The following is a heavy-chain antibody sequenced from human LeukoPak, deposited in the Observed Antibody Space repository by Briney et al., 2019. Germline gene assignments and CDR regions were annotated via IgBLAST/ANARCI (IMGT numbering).Heavy chain of an antibody. V-gene: IGHV4-30-2*01. CDR2: IYHSGST. J-gene: IGHJ2*01. CDR1: RGSISSGGYS. D-gene: IGHD4-17*01. CDR3: ARVWGWFGDYGDLNPPAYWYFDL. Sequence: NPSETLSLTCAVSRGSISSGGYSWSWIRQPPGKGLEWIGYIYHSGSTYYNPSLKSRVTISVDRSKNQFSLKLSSVTAADTAVYYCARVWGWFGDYGDLNPPAYWYFDLWGRGTLVTVSS.